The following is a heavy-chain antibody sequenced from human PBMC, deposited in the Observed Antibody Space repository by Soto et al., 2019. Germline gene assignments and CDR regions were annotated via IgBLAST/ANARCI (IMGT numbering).Heavy chain of an antibody. V-gene: IGHV3-74*01. CDR1: GFTFSSYW. D-gene: IGHD3-10*01. CDR2: INSDGSST. Sequence: EVQLVESGGGLVQPGGSLRLSCAASGFTFSSYWMHWVRQAPGKGLVWVSRINSDGSSTSYADSVKGRFTISRDNAKNTLYLQMNSLRAEDTAVYYCARVFRYGSGSALPLYYYYYYYMDVWGKGTTVTVSS. J-gene: IGHJ6*03. CDR3: ARVFRYGSGSALPLYYYYYYYMDV.